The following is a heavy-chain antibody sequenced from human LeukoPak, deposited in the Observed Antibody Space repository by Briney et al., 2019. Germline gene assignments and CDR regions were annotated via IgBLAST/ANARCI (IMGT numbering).Heavy chain of an antibody. CDR3: ARSPDILTGENFDY. J-gene: IGHJ4*02. Sequence: ASVKVSCKASGGTFSSYEISWVRQAPGQGLEWMGWINPNSGVTNYAQKFQGRVTMTRDTSISTAYIELSRLRSDDTAVYYCARSPDILTGENFDYWGQGTLVTVSS. CDR1: GGTFSSYE. V-gene: IGHV1-2*02. D-gene: IGHD3-9*01. CDR2: INPNSGVT.